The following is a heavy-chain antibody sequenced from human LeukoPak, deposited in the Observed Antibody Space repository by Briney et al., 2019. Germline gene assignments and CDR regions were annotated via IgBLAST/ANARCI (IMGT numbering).Heavy chain of an antibody. J-gene: IGHJ4*02. CDR1: GFTFRNYV. CDR2: ISYDGSNK. V-gene: IGHV3-30*04. Sequence: HPGGSLRLSCAASGFTFRNYVIHWVRQAPGKGLEWVAVISYDGSNKYYADSVKGRFTISRDNSKNTLYLQMNSLRAEDTAVYYCARDRVHYYGSGSYTPLTYWGQGTLVTVSS. D-gene: IGHD3-10*01. CDR3: ARDRVHYYGSGSYTPLTY.